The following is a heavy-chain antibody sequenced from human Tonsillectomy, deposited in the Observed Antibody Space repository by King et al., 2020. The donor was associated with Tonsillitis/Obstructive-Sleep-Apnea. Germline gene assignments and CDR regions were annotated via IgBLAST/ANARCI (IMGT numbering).Heavy chain of an antibody. CDR3: ARTHLRHRGGCFRPFDY. V-gene: IGHV3-7*01. CDR1: GFTFSSFW. CDR2: IKQDESEK. D-gene: IGHD2-15*01. J-gene: IGHJ4*02. Sequence: VQLVESGGGLVQPGGSLRLSCTASGFTFSSFWMSWVRQAPGKGLEWVANIKQDESEKYYVDSVKGRFTISRDNAKTSLFLHMSSLTAEATAVYFCARTHLRHRGGCFRPFDYWGQGILVTVSS.